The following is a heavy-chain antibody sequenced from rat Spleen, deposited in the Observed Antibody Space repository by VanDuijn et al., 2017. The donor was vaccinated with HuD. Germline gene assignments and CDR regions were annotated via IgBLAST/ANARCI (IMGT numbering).Heavy chain of an antibody. CDR2: IRYDGRST. J-gene: IGHJ2*01. CDR1: GFTLSDYY. V-gene: IGHV5-29*01. CDR3: ARSVFDY. Sequence: EVQLVESGGGLVQPGRSLKLSCAASGFTLSDYYMAWVRQTPTKGLEWVATIRYDGRSTFYRDSVKGRFTISRDNAKSTLYLQMDSLRSEDTATYYCARSVFDYWGQGVMVTVSS.